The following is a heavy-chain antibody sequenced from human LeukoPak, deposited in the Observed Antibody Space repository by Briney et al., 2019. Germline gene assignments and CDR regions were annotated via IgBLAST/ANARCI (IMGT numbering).Heavy chain of an antibody. CDR2: IYHSGST. J-gene: IGHJ3*02. CDR3: ARRNGDYGDAFDI. Sequence: PSETLSLTCAVSGYSISSGYYWGWIRQPPGKGLEWIGSIYHSGSTYYNPSLKSRVTISVDTSKNQFSLKLSSVTAADTAVYYCARRNGDYGDAFDIWGQGTMVTVSS. CDR1: GYSISSGYY. D-gene: IGHD4-17*01. V-gene: IGHV4-38-2*01.